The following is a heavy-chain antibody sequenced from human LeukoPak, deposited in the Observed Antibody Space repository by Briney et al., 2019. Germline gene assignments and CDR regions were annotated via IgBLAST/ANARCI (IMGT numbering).Heavy chain of an antibody. CDR1: GYTFTSYA. CDR3: ARDRVAAAGTGEGFDP. D-gene: IGHD6-13*01. J-gene: IGHJ5*02. V-gene: IGHV1-69*13. CDR2: IIPIFGTA. Sequence: SVKVSCKASGYTFTSYAISWVRQAPGQGLEWMGGIIPIFGTANYAQKFQGRVTITADESTSTAYMELSSLRSEDTAVYYCARDRVAAAGTGEGFDPWGQGTLVTVSS.